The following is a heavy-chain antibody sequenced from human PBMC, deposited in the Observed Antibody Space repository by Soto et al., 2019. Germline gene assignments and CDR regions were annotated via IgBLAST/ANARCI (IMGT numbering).Heavy chain of an antibody. D-gene: IGHD3-10*01. V-gene: IGHV1-8*01. Sequence: GASVKVSCKASGYTFTSYDINWVRQATGQGLEWMGWMNPNSGNTGYAQKFQGRVTMTRNTSISTAYMELSSLRSEDTAMYYCVRGVTMFRGVITRFDFWGQGALVTVSS. J-gene: IGHJ4*02. CDR2: MNPNSGNT. CDR3: VRGVTMFRGVITRFDF. CDR1: GYTFTSYD.